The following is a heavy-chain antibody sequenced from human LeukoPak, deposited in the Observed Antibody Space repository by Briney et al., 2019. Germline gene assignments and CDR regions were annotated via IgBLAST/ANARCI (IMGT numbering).Heavy chain of an antibody. CDR1: GGSISSSTYY. Sequence: KPSETLSLTCTVSGGSISSSTYYWGWIRQPPGKGLEWIGSIFYSGTTYYNPSLKSRVTISVDTSKDQFSLKLSSVTAADTAVYYCATLPLPGYSSGQDAFDIWGQGTMVTVSS. CDR3: ATLPLPGYSSGQDAFDI. J-gene: IGHJ3*02. D-gene: IGHD6-19*01. V-gene: IGHV4-39*01. CDR2: IFYSGTT.